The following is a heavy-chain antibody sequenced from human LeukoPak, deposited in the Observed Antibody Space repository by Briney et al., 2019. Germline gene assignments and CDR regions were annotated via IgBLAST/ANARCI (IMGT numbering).Heavy chain of an antibody. J-gene: IGHJ4*02. Sequence: GGSLRLSCAASGFTFSSYWMSWVRQAPGKGLEWVSFIYSGGNTHYSDSVKGRFTISRDNSKNTLYLQMNSLRAEDTAVYYCARRAGEYSHPYDYWGQGTLVTVSS. CDR3: ARRAGEYSHPYDY. V-gene: IGHV3-53*01. CDR2: IYSGGNT. CDR1: GFTFSSYW. D-gene: IGHD4-17*01.